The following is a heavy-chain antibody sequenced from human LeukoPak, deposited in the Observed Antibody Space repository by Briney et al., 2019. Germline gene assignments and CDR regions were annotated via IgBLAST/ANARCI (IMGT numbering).Heavy chain of an antibody. D-gene: IGHD3-22*01. CDR3: ARVSGTDSSGYVEIDF. Sequence: PGGSLRLSCAASGFTFSSYWVHWVRQAPGKGLVWVSRINSDGSSTTYADSVKGRFTISRDNAKNTLYLQMNSLRAEDTAVYYCARVSGTDSSGYVEIDFWGQGTLVTVSS. CDR2: INSDGSST. J-gene: IGHJ4*02. CDR1: GFTFSSYW. V-gene: IGHV3-74*01.